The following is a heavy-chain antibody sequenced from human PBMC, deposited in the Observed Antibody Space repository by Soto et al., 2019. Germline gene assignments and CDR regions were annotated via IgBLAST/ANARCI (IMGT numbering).Heavy chain of an antibody. V-gene: IGHV5-51*01. J-gene: IGHJ4*02. CDR2: VYPRDSDT. Sequence: GESLKISCKASGYIFIDYWIGWVRQMPGKGLEWMGIVYPRDSDTRYSPSFQGQVTISADRSTGTAFLQWRSLKASDTALYYCARPPLPGYSIHFNSWGQGT. D-gene: IGHD2-15*01. CDR3: ARPPLPGYSIHFNS. CDR1: GYIFIDYW.